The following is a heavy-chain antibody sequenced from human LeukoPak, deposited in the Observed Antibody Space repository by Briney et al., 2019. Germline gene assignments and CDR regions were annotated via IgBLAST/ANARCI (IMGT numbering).Heavy chain of an antibody. D-gene: IGHD3-22*01. J-gene: IGHJ4*02. Sequence: SETLSLTCTVSGGSISSGGYYWSWIRQHRGKGLEWIGYIYYSGSTYYNPSLKSRVTISVDTSKNQFSLKLSSVTAADTAVYYCARGPGLYYYDSSGSLDYWGQGTLVTVSS. CDR1: GGSISSGGYY. CDR2: IYYSGST. V-gene: IGHV4-31*03. CDR3: ARGPGLYYYDSSGSLDY.